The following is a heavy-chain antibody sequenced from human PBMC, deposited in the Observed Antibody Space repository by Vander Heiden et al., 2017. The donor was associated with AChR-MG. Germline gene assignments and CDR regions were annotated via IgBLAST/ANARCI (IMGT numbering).Heavy chain of an antibody. CDR3: GRLDLFNYGMDV. D-gene: IGHD1-1*01. Sequence: QAHMVQSGAELKKPAAPVRVSCETSGYALIKYGATGVRPAPGQGLEWMGWISPYNDNINYAQKRQGRITLTTDTSTNTAYMELRSLGSDDTAVYYCGRLDLFNYGMDVWGQGTAVTVSS. CDR2: ISPYNDNI. CDR1: GYALIKYG. J-gene: IGHJ6*02. V-gene: IGHV1-18*01.